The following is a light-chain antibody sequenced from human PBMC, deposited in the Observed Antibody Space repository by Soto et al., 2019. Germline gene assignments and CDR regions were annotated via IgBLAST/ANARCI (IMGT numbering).Light chain of an antibody. CDR1: SSNIGAGYD. CDR3: QSFDSSLSVV. CDR2: DNT. Sequence: VLTQPPSVSGAPGQRVTISCTGSSSNIGAGYDVHWYQQLPGTAPKLLIYDNTNRPSGVPDRFSGSKSGTAASLAITGLQAEDEAGYYCQSFDSSLSVVFGGGTQLTVL. J-gene: IGLJ3*02. V-gene: IGLV1-40*01.